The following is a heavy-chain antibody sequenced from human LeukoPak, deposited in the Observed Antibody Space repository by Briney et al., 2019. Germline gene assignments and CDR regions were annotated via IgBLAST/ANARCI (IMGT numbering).Heavy chain of an antibody. J-gene: IGHJ4*02. CDR1: GFTFSSYW. V-gene: IGHV3-7*01. D-gene: IGHD3-16*01. CDR3: ARGHNRGFMLPYYFDY. Sequence: GGSLRLSCAASGFTFSSYWMSWVRQAPGKGLEWVANIEQDGSEKYYVDSVKGRFTISRDNAKNSLYLQMNSLRAEDTAVYYCARGHNRGFMLPYYFDYWGQGTLVTVSS. CDR2: IEQDGSEK.